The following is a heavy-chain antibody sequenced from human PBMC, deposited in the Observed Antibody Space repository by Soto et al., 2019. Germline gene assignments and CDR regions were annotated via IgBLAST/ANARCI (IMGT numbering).Heavy chain of an antibody. V-gene: IGHV5-51*01. CDR3: ATQIGLHGFSRYFDF. CDR1: GYNFHNHW. Sequence: GESLKISCKGSGYNFHNHWIAWVRQMPGKGLEWMGIIFPGDSDTVYSPSFQGQVTIAVDKSISAAYLQWSGLKASDTAIYYCATQIGLHGFSRYFDFLGQGTLVTVSS. D-gene: IGHD3-10*01. J-gene: IGHJ4*02. CDR2: IFPGDSDT.